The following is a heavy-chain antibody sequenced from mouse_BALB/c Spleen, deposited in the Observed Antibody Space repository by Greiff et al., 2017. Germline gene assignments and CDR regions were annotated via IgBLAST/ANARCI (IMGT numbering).Heavy chain of an antibody. CDR1: GFTFTDYY. Sequence: EVKVVESGGGLVQPGGSLRLSCATSGFTFTDYYMSWVRQPPGKALEWLGFIRNKANGYTTEYSASVKGRFTISRDNSQSILYLQMNTLRAEDSATYYCARDFNYFDYWGQGTTLTVSS. J-gene: IGHJ2*01. CDR3: ARDFNYFDY. V-gene: IGHV7-3*02. CDR2: IRNKANGYTT.